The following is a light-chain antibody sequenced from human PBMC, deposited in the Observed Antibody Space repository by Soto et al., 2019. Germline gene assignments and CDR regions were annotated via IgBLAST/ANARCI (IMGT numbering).Light chain of an antibody. CDR3: SSYSGTNNHV. CDR1: SSDVGGYNF. CDR2: EVT. J-gene: IGLJ1*01. V-gene: IGLV2-8*01. Sequence: QSVLAQPPSASGSPGQSVTISCTGTSSDVGGYNFVSWYQQHPGKAPKLMIYEVTKRPSGVPDRFSGSKSGNTASLTVSGXQAEDEADYYCSSYSGTNNHVFGTGTKVTVL.